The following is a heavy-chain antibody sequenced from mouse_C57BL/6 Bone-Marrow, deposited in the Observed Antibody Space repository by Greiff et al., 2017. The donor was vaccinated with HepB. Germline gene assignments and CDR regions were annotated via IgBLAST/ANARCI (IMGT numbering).Heavy chain of an antibody. D-gene: IGHD2-4*01. CDR3: AVDYDYDGVPFYYYAMDY. J-gene: IGHJ4*01. CDR2: IDPSDSYT. Sequence: QVQLQQPGAELVMPGASVKLSCKASGYTFTSYWMHWVKQRPGQGLEWIGEIDPSDSYTNYNQKFKGKSTLTVDKSSSTAYMQLSSLTSEDSAVYYCAVDYDYDGVPFYYYAMDYWGQGTSVTVSS. CDR1: GYTFTSYW. V-gene: IGHV1-69*01.